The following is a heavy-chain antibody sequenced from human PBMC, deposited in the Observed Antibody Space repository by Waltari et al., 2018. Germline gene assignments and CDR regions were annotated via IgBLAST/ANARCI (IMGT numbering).Heavy chain of an antibody. D-gene: IGHD3-16*01. Sequence: CKASGGTFSSYAISWVRQAPGQGLEWMGGIIPIFGTANYAQKFQGRVTITADESTSTAYMELSSLRSEDTAVYYCARRHLGAFDIWGQGTMVTVSS. CDR1: GGTFSSYA. J-gene: IGHJ3*02. CDR3: ARRHLGAFDI. V-gene: IGHV1-69*01. CDR2: IIPIFGTA.